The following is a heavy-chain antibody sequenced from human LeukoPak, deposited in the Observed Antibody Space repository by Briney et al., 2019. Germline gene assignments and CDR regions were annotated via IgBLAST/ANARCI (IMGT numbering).Heavy chain of an antibody. CDR3: AKGRDTAMVTSYPVY. CDR2: ISGSGGST. V-gene: IGHV3-23*01. CDR1: GFTFSDYY. Sequence: GGSLRLSCAVSGFTFSDYYMSWIRQAPGKGLEWVSAISGSGGSTYYADSVKGRFTISRDNSKNTLYLQMNSLRAEDTAVYYCAKGRDTAMVTSYPVYWGQGTLVTVSS. D-gene: IGHD5-18*01. J-gene: IGHJ4*02.